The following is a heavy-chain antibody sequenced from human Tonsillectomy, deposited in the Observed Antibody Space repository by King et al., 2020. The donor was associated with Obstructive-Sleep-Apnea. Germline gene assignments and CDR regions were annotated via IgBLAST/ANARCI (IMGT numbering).Heavy chain of an antibody. Sequence: VQLVESGGGLVQPGGSLRLSCAASGFTFSSYSMNWVRQAPGKGLEWVSYISSSSSTIYYADSVKGRFTISRDNAKNSLYLQMNSLRAEDTAVYYCARDRRSDNPYSYDYWGQGTLVTVSS. CDR3: ARDRRSDNPYSYDY. CDR2: ISSSSSTI. D-gene: IGHD1-14*01. J-gene: IGHJ4*02. CDR1: GFTFSSYS. V-gene: IGHV3-48*04.